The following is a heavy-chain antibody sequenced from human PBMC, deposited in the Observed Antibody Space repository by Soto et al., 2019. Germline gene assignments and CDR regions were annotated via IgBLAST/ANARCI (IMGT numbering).Heavy chain of an antibody. J-gene: IGHJ4*02. V-gene: IGHV4-31*03. D-gene: IGHD6-13*01. Sequence: QVQLQESGPGLVKPSQTLSLTCTVSGGSISSGGYYWSWIRQHPGKGLEWIGYIYYSGSTYYNPSLKTRVTISVDTSKYQFSLKLSSVTAADTAASYCARGGSGLAAAARFDYWGQGTLVIVSS. CDR3: ARGGSGLAAAARFDY. CDR2: IYYSGST. CDR1: GGSISSGGYY.